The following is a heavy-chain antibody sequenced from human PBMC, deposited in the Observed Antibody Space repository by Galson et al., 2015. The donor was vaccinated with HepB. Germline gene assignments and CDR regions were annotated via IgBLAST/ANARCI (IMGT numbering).Heavy chain of an antibody. J-gene: IGHJ4*02. Sequence: SLRLSCAASGFTFNNYNMIWVRQAPGKGLEWVSSISSDSSYIYYADSVRGRFTISRDNAKNSLYLQMNSLRVEDTAIYYCARHPPLGAPFDYWGQGTLVTVSS. CDR3: ARHPPLGAPFDY. D-gene: IGHD3-16*01. CDR2: ISSDSSYI. V-gene: IGHV3-21*01. CDR1: GFTFNNYN.